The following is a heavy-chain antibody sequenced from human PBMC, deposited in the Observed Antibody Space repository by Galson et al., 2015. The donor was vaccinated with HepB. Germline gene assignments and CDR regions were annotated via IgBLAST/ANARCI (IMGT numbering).Heavy chain of an antibody. CDR1: GGSISSSNYY. V-gene: IGHV4-39*07. CDR3: ASYPSITIFGVAYYYGMDV. CDR2: IYYSGRT. D-gene: IGHD3-3*01. Sequence: ETLSLTCTVSGGSISSSNYYWGWIRQPPGKGLEWIGSIYYSGRTYYNASLKSRVTISVDTSKKQFSLKLSSVTAADTAVYYCASYPSITIFGVAYYYGMDVWGQGTTVTVSS. J-gene: IGHJ6*02.